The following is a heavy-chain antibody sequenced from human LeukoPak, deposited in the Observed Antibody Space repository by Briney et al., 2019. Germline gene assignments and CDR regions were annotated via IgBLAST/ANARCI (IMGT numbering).Heavy chain of an antibody. J-gene: IGHJ5*02. Sequence: SETLSLTCTVSGGSISSGGYYWSWIRQHPGKGLEWIGYIYYSGSTNYNPSPKSRVTISVDTSKNQFSLKLSSVTAADTAVYYCARGGYDILTGYFWFDPWGQGTLVTVSS. CDR3: ARGGYDILTGYFWFDP. V-gene: IGHV4-61*08. CDR2: IYYSGST. D-gene: IGHD3-9*01. CDR1: GGSISSGGYY.